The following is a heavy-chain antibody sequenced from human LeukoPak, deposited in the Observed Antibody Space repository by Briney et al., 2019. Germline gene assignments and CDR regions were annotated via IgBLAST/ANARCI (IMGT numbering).Heavy chain of an antibody. CDR1: GGTFSSYA. CDR3: ARTPFGGGDYYYYMDV. CDR2: IIPIFGTA. D-gene: IGHD4-23*01. V-gene: IGHV1-69*05. J-gene: IGHJ6*03. Sequence: SVKVSCKASGGTFSSYAISWVRQAPGQGLEWMGGIIPIFGTANYAQKFQGRVTITTDESTSTAYMELSSLRSEDTAVYYCARTPFGGGDYYYYMDVWGKGTTVTVSS.